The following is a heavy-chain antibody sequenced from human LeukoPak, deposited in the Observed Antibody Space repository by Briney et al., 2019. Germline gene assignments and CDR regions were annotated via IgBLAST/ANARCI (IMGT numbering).Heavy chain of an antibody. CDR2: INQDGSGK. V-gene: IGHV3-7*01. Sequence: GGSLRLSCVVSGLTFRSYWMSWVRQAPGKGLEWVANINQDGSGKYFEDSVKGRFTISRDNAKNSLHLQMNTLRAEDTAVYYCARERDGRFFDYWGQGTLVTVSS. J-gene: IGHJ4*02. D-gene: IGHD5-24*01. CDR3: ARERDGRFFDY. CDR1: GLTFRSYW.